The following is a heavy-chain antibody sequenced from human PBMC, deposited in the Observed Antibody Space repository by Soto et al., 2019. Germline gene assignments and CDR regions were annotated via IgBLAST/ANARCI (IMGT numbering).Heavy chain of an antibody. D-gene: IGHD4-17*01. CDR1: EVTFSSYE. J-gene: IGHJ6*02. V-gene: IGHV3-48*03. Sequence: GGSLRLSCVASEVTFSSYEINWVRQAPGKGLEWVSYISSSGSTIYYADSVKGRFTVSRDNAKNSLYLQMNSLRAEDTAVYYCASLTTVTPSYYYYTMDVWGQGTTVTVSS. CDR3: ASLTTVTPSYYYYTMDV. CDR2: ISSSGSTI.